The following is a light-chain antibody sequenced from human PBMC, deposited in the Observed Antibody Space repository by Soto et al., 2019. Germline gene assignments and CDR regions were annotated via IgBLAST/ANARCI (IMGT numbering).Light chain of an antibody. J-gene: IGKJ4*01. CDR3: QQHYSDPLT. CDR2: WAS. Sequence: DIVMTQSPDSLAVSLGERATINCKSSQSVLYSSKNKNSLVWYQQKPGQPPKLLIYWASTRESGVPDRFSGSGSGTDSTLTISSLQAEDVAVYYCQQHYSDPLTFGGGTKVEIK. V-gene: IGKV4-1*01. CDR1: QSVLYSSKNKNS.